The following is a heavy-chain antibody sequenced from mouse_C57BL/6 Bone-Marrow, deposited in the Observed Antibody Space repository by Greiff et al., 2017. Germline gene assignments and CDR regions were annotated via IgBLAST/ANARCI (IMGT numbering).Heavy chain of an antibody. CDR3: TTMEKDYAMDY. CDR1: GFNIKDDY. V-gene: IGHV14-4*01. J-gene: IGHJ4*01. CDR2: IDPENGDT. Sequence: EVQLQQSGAELVRPGASVKLSCTASGFNIKDDYMHWVKQRPEQGLEWIGWIDPENGDTEYASKFQGKATITADTSSNTAYLQLSSLTADDTAVYYCTTMEKDYAMDYWGQGTSVTVSS.